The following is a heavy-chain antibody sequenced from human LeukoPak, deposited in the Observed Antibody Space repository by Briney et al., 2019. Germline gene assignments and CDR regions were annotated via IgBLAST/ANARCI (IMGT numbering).Heavy chain of an antibody. CDR2: IYYSGST. CDR3: ARVRLDTAMVTFDY. V-gene: IGHV4-30-4*01. Sequence: SETLSLTCTVSGGSISSGDYYWSWIRQPPGKGLEWIGYIYYSGSTYYNPSLKSRVTISVDTSKNQFSMKLSSVTAADTAVYYCARVRLDTAMVTFDYWGQGTLVTVSS. CDR1: GGSISSGDYY. J-gene: IGHJ4*02. D-gene: IGHD5-18*01.